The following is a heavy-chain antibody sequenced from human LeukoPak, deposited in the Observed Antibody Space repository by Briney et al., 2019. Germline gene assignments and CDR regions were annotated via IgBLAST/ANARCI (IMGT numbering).Heavy chain of an antibody. V-gene: IGHV4-39*01. CDR2: IYYSGST. D-gene: IGHD3-22*01. CDR3: ARFAPYDSSGAIDY. CDR1: GGSISSSRYY. Sequence: SSEPLSLTCTVSGGSISSSRYYWRWIPQPPGKGLEWNGSIYYSGSTYYIPSLKSRVTISVDTSKNQFSLKLSSVTAADTAVYYCARFAPYDSSGAIDYWGQGTLVTVSS. J-gene: IGHJ4*02.